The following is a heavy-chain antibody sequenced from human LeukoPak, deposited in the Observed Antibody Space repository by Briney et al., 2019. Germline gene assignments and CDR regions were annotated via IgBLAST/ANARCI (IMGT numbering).Heavy chain of an antibody. CDR3: AGDNLGYCSSTSCYQH. D-gene: IGHD2-2*01. J-gene: IGHJ1*01. CDR1: GYTFTGYY. V-gene: IGHV1-2*06. CDR2: INPNSGGT. Sequence: ASVKVSCKASGYTFTGYYMHWVRQAPGQGLEWMGRINPNSGGTNYAQKFQGRVTMTRDTSISTAYMELSRLRSDDTAVYYCAGDNLGYCSSTSCYQHWGQGTLVTVSS.